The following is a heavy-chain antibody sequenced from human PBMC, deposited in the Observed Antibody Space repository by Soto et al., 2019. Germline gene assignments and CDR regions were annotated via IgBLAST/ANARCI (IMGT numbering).Heavy chain of an antibody. Sequence: GGSLRLSCAASGLTISGSAMHWVRQASGKGLEWVGRSRSRANNYATTYAASVKGRFTISRDESKNTTYLQMNSLKTEDTAVYYCSTLIYDTSNFYDLDYWGRGTLVTVSS. V-gene: IGHV3-73*01. CDR2: SRSRANNYAT. CDR1: GLTISGSA. J-gene: IGHJ4*02. D-gene: IGHD3-22*01. CDR3: STLIYDTSNFYDLDY.